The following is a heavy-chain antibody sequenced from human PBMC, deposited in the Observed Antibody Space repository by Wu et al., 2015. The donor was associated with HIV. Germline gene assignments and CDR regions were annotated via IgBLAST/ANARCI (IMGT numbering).Heavy chain of an antibody. D-gene: IGHD3-9*01. CDR2: VIPVIGTP. Sequence: QVQLVQSGAEVKKPGSSVKVSCKTSGGGFNSYAISWVRQAPGQGLEWMGGVIPVIGTPNYAQKFQGRVTLTSDESTTTAYMEVNNLTSEDTAVYYRARGLRDILTGYYSAFEYWGQGSLVTVS. J-gene: IGHJ4*02. V-gene: IGHV1-69*05. CDR1: GGGFNSYA. CDR3: ARGLRDILTGYYSAFEY.